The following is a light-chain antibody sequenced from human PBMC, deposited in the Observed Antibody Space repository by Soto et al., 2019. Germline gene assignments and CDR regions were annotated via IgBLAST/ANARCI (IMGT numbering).Light chain of an antibody. CDR3: QQSYSTPQT. J-gene: IGKJ1*01. CDR1: QSISSY. V-gene: IGKV1-39*01. CDR2: AAS. Sequence: DSHMTQSTTSLSASVGDRVTITSRASQSISSYLNWYQQKPGKAPKLLIYAASSLQSGVPSRFSGSGSGTDFTLTISSLQPEDFATYYCQQSYSTPQTFGQGTKVDIK.